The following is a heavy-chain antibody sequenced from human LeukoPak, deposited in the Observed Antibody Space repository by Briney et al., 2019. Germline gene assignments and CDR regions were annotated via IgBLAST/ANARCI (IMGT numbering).Heavy chain of an antibody. Sequence: GESLKISCKGSGYSFTSYWIGWVRQMPGKGLEWMGIIYPGDSDTRYSPSFQGQVTISADKSISTAYLQWSSLKASDTAMYSCARVEMATMKGFDYWGQGTLVTVSS. D-gene: IGHD5-24*01. CDR1: GYSFTSYW. CDR2: IYPGDSDT. CDR3: ARVEMATMKGFDY. V-gene: IGHV5-51*01. J-gene: IGHJ4*02.